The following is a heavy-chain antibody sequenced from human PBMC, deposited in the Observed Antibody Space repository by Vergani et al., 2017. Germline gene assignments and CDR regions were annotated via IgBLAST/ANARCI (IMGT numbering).Heavy chain of an antibody. CDR1: GFTFNHYA. J-gene: IGHJ6*02. Sequence: EVQLLESGGDLVQPGGSLRLSCAASGFTFNHYAMNWVRQAPGKGLEWFSGISGSGVSTYYAGSVKGRFTISRDSSKNTLYIQMNSLSAGDTAVYYCAKANPRNSGYDYLYYYHAMDVWGQGTTVTVSS. V-gene: IGHV3-23*01. CDR2: ISGSGVST. CDR3: AKANPRNSGYDYLYYYHAMDV. D-gene: IGHD5-12*01.